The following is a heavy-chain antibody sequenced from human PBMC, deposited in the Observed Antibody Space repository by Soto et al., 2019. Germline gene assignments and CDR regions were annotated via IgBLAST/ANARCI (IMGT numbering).Heavy chain of an antibody. CDR3: AKDTMGIPGTAFDI. CDR2: ISWNSGSI. Sequence: GGSLRLSCAASGFTFDDYAMHWVRQAPGKGLEWVSGISWNSGSIGYADSVKGRFTISRDNAKNSLYLQMNSLRAEDTALYYCAKDTMGIPGTAFDIWGQGTMVTVSS. V-gene: IGHV3-9*01. CDR1: GFTFDDYA. J-gene: IGHJ3*02. D-gene: IGHD3-10*01.